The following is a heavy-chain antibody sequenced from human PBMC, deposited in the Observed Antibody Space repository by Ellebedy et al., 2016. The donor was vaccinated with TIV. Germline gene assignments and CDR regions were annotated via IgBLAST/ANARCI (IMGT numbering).Heavy chain of an antibody. V-gene: IGHV1-2*02. D-gene: IGHD4-17*01. CDR3: ASLPHYGDSGP. CDR2: INPNSGGT. J-gene: IGHJ5*02. CDR1: GYTFSSYG. Sequence: AASVKVSCKASGYTFSSYGINWVRQAPGQGLEWMGWINPNSGGTNYAQKFQGRVTMTRDTSISTAYMELSRLRSDDTAVYYCASLPHYGDSGPWGQGTLVTVSS.